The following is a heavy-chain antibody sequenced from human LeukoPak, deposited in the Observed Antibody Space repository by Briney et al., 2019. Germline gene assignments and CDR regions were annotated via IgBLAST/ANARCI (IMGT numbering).Heavy chain of an antibody. Sequence: SETLSVTCSVSGGSMSSFHWTWVRQPPGKGLEWIGYISYSGNSKYNPSLKSRVTISIDTSKNQFSLRLSSVTAADTAVYYCVKTVDGRYDSHYWGQGTLVTVSS. D-gene: IGHD3-3*01. J-gene: IGHJ4*02. CDR1: GGSMSSFH. CDR2: ISYSGNS. CDR3: VKTVDGRYDSHY. V-gene: IGHV4-59*01.